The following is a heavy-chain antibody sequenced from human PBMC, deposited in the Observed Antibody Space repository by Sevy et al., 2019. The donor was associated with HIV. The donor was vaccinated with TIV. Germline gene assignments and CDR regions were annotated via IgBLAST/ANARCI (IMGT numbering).Heavy chain of an antibody. J-gene: IGHJ6*03. CDR2: ISGSGTRT. CDR3: AKGGGGHYDPDEIAYYFYYYNMDV. CDR1: GFSFDSYG. Sequence: GGSLRLSCAVSGFSFDSYGMTWVRQAPGKGLEWVSAISGSGTRTYYADSVKGRFIISRDNPKNTLDLQMNSLRAEVTAIYYWAKGGGGHYDPDEIAYYFYYYNMDVWGKGTTVTVSS. D-gene: IGHD3-22*01. V-gene: IGHV3-23*01.